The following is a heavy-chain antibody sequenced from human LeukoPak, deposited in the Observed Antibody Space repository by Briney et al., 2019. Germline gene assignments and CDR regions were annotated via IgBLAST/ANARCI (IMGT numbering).Heavy chain of an antibody. CDR3: AKILTGKDY. CDR1: GGSFSSYY. J-gene: IGHJ4*02. Sequence: PSETLSLTCTVYGGSFSSYYWSWIRQPPGKGLEWIGEINHSGSTNYNPSLKSRVTISVDTSKNQFSLKLSSVTVADTAVYYCAKILTGKDYWGQGTLVTVSS. CDR2: INHSGST. D-gene: IGHD3-9*01. V-gene: IGHV4-34*01.